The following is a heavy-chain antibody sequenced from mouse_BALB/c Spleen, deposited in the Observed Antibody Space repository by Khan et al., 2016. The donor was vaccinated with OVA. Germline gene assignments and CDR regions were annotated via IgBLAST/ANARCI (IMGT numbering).Heavy chain of an antibody. CDR3: ARTGYYYFDY. J-gene: IGHJ2*01. Sequence: EVKLEESGGGLVQTGGSRKLSCVASGFTFSGFGMHWVRQAPEKGLEWVAYISSDSNTIYYADTVKGRFTISRDNPKNTLFLQMTSLRSEDTAMYYCARTGYYYFDYWGQGTTLTVSS. D-gene: IGHD2-3*01. V-gene: IGHV5-17*02. CDR2: ISSDSNTI. CDR1: GFTFSGFG.